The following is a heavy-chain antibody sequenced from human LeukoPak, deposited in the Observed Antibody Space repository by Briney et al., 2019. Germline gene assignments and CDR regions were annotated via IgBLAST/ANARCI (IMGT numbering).Heavy chain of an antibody. CDR1: GFTFRSYG. J-gene: IGHJ4*02. V-gene: IGHV3-30*18. CDR3: AKDLHTSGWLHDFDY. CDR2: MSYDGSNK. D-gene: IGHD6-19*01. Sequence: PGGSLRLSCAASGFTFRSYGMHWVRQAPGKGLEWVAVMSYDGSNKYYADSVKGRFTISRDNSKNTLYPQMNSLRAEDTAVYYCAKDLHTSGWLHDFDYWGQGTLVTVSS.